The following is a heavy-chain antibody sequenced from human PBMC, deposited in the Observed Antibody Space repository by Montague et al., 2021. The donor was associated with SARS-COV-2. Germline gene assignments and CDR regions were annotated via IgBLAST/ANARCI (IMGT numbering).Heavy chain of an antibody. J-gene: IGHJ6*02. Sequence: SLRLSCAASGFPFSSYSMNWVRQAPGKGLEWVSSISTSSSYTYYADLVKGRFTSSRDNAKNSLYLQMNSLRAEDTAVYYCAPSGGAGGYYYYGVDAWGQGTTVTVSS. CDR3: APSGGAGGYYYYGVDA. D-gene: IGHD3-16*01. V-gene: IGHV3-21*01. CDR2: ISTSSSYT. CDR1: GFPFSSYS.